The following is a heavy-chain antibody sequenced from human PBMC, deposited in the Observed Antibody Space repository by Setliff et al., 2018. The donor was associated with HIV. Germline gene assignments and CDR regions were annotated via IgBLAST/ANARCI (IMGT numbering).Heavy chain of an antibody. CDR3: ARRPVLHNSGSVFDK. D-gene: IGHD6-25*01. CDR2: IYYSGGT. CDR1: GDSISSSSYY. V-gene: IGHV4-39*01. Sequence: ETLSLTCTVSGDSISSSSYYWGWLRQPPGKGLECIGNIYYSGGTDYNPSLKSRLTISLDTSKNQFSLKLTSVTAADTAIYYCARRPVLHNSGSVFDKWGQGTLVTVSS. J-gene: IGHJ4*02.